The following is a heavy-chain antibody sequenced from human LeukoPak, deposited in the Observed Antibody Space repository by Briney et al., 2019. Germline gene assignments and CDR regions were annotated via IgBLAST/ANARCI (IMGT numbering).Heavy chain of an antibody. CDR3: ARHRTRQLSPNWFDP. CDR1: GYSFTSYW. J-gene: IGHJ5*02. CDR2: IYPGDSDT. D-gene: IGHD3-10*01. Sequence: GESLKISCKGSGYSFTSYWIGWVRQMPGKGLEWMGIIYPGDSDTRYSPSSQGQVTISADKSISTAYLQWSSLKASDTAMYYCARHRTRQLSPNWFDPWGQGTLVTVSS. V-gene: IGHV5-51*01.